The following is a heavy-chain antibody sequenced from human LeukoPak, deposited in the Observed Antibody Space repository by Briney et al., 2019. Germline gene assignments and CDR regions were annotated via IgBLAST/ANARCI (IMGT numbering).Heavy chain of an antibody. J-gene: IGHJ4*02. D-gene: IGHD3-22*01. CDR3: ARGLKRKDSGGYYPLDY. CDR2: IIPIFGTA. Sequence: ASVKVSCKASGGTFSSYAISWVRQAPGQGLEWMGGIIPIFGTANYAQKFQGRVTITTDESTSTAYMELSSLRSEDTAVYYCARGLKRKDSGGYYPLDYWGQGTLVTVSS. V-gene: IGHV1-69*05. CDR1: GGTFSSYA.